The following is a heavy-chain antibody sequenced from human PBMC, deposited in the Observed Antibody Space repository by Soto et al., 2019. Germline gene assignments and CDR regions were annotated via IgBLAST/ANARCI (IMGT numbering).Heavy chain of an antibody. CDR3: ARGGTWEARTTFDI. D-gene: IGHD2-15*01. J-gene: IGHJ3*02. CDR2: IFSSGST. V-gene: IGHV4-59*01. Sequence: QVQLQESGPGLVKPSETLSLTCTVSGGSMNSYYWSWIRQPPGKGLEWIGYIFSSGSTTYTPSLKSRVTISVDTSKNQFSLKLSSVTAADTAVYYCARGGTWEARTTFDIWGQGTMVTVSS. CDR1: GGSMNSYY.